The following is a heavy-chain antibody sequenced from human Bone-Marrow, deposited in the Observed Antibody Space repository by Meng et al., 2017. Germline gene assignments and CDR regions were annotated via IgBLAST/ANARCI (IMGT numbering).Heavy chain of an antibody. Sequence: GESLKISCAASGFTFSSYGMHWVRQAPGKGLEWVAVIWYDGSNKYYADSVKGRFTISRDNSKNTLYLQMNSLRAEDTAVYYCAREGYGDSYYYYGMDVWSQGTTVTVSS. D-gene: IGHD4-17*01. J-gene: IGHJ6*02. CDR3: AREGYGDSYYYYGMDV. V-gene: IGHV3-33*08. CDR2: IWYDGSNK. CDR1: GFTFSSYG.